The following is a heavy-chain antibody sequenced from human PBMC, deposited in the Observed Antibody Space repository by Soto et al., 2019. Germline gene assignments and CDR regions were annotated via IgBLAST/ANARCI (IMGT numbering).Heavy chain of an antibody. CDR1: VFTFISYW. Sequence: GWSLSLSCASSVFTFISYWMHWVRQAPGKGLVWVSRINSDGSSTSYADSVKGRFTISRDNAKNTLYLQMNSLRAEDTAVYYCAKVVSMAYWGQGTLVTVSS. V-gene: IGHV3-74*01. CDR3: AKVVSMAY. D-gene: IGHD3-10*01. J-gene: IGHJ4*02. CDR2: INSDGSST.